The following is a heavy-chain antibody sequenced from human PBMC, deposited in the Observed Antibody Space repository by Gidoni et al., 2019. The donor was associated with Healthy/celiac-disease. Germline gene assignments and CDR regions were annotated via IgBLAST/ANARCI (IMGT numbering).Heavy chain of an antibody. J-gene: IGHJ4*02. CDR3: ARVTVTTFVGDTGDY. D-gene: IGHD4-17*01. CDR1: GYSFTSYW. Sequence: VQLVQSGAEVKKPGESLKISCKGSGYSFTSYWIGWVRQMPGKGLKWRGIIYPGDSDTRYSPSFQGQVTIAADKSISTAYLQWSSLKASDTAMYYCARVTVTTFVGDTGDYWGQGTLVTVSS. CDR2: IYPGDSDT. V-gene: IGHV5-51*01.